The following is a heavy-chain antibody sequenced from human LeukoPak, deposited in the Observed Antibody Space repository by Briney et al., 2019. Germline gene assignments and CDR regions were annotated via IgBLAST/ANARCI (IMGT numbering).Heavy chain of an antibody. Sequence: GGSLRPSCAASGFTFSSYAMSWVRQAPGKGLEWVSAVDTNGGSTYYSDSVKGRFTISRDNFKNTLYLQMNSLRAEDTARYYCAKYCTSTNCYGAFDIWGQGTMVTVSS. CDR2: VDTNGGST. CDR1: GFTFSSYA. CDR3: AKYCTSTNCYGAFDI. J-gene: IGHJ3*02. V-gene: IGHV3-23*01. D-gene: IGHD2-2*01.